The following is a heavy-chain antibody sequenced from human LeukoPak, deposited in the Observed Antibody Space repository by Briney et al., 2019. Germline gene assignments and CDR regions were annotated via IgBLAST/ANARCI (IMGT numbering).Heavy chain of an antibody. D-gene: IGHD3-22*01. V-gene: IGHV3-11*06. CDR1: GFTFSDYY. Sequence: GGSLRLSCAASGFTFSDYYMSWIRQAPGKGVEGVSYISSSSTFTNYADSVKGRFTISRDNANNSLYLQMNSLRAEDTAVYYCARDIKGYYYWGQGTLVTVSS. CDR3: ARDIKGYYY. CDR2: ISSSSTFT. J-gene: IGHJ4*02.